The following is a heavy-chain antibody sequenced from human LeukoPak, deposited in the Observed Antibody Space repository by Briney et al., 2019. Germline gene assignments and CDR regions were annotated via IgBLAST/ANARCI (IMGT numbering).Heavy chain of an antibody. J-gene: IGHJ4*02. Sequence: GGSLRLSCAASGFTVSSNYVSWVRQAPGKGLEWVSVIYSGGSTYYADSVKGRFTISRDNSKNTLYLQMNSLRAEDTAVYYCARDLWGLGTSFDYWGQGTLVTVSS. CDR1: GFTVSSNY. V-gene: IGHV3-53*01. CDR3: ARDLWGLGTSFDY. CDR2: IYSGGST. D-gene: IGHD7-27*01.